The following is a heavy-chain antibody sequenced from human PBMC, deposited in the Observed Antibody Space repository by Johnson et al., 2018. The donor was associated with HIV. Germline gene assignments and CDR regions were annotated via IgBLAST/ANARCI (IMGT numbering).Heavy chain of an antibody. D-gene: IGHD3-22*01. J-gene: IGHJ3*02. Sequence: QVQLVESGGGVVQPGRSLRLSCAASGFTFSSYAMHWVRQAPGKGLEWVAVISYDGSNKYYAESVKGRFTISRDNSKNTLYLQMNSLRAEDTAVYYCAKAPLSGYEDAFDIWGQGTMVTVSS. CDR2: ISYDGSNK. CDR1: GFTFSSYA. CDR3: AKAPLSGYEDAFDI. V-gene: IGHV3-30-3*01.